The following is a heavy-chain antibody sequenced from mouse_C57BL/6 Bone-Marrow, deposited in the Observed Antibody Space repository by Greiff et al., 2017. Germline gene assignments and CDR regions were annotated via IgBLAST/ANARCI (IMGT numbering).Heavy chain of an antibody. Sequence: QVQLQQSGAELVKPGASVKMSCKASGYTFTSYWITWVKQRPGQGLEWIGDIYPGSGSTNYNEKFKSKATLTVDTSSSTAYMQLSSLTSEDSAVYYCARLTGTVYYFDYWGQGTTLTVSS. D-gene: IGHD1-1*01. CDR3: ARLTGTVYYFDY. CDR1: GYTFTSYW. J-gene: IGHJ2*01. V-gene: IGHV1-55*01. CDR2: IYPGSGST.